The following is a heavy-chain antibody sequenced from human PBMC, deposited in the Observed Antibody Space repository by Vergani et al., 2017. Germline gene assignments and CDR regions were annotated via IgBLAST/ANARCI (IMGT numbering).Heavy chain of an antibody. Sequence: QVQLQQWGAGLLKPSETLSLTCTVSGGSFSGYYWSWIRQPPGKGLEWIGEINHSGSTNYNPSLKSRVTISVDTSKNQFSLKLSSVTAADTAVYYCARGGVAGPTRYYYYYMDDWGKGTMVTVSS. V-gene: IGHV4-34*01. J-gene: IGHJ6*03. CDR1: GGSFSGYY. CDR2: INHSGST. CDR3: ARGGVAGPTRYYYYYMDD. D-gene: IGHD6-19*01.